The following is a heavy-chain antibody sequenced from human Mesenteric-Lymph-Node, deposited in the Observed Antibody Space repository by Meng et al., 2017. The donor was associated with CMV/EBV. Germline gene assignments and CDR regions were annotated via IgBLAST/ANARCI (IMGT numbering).Heavy chain of an antibody. J-gene: IGHJ6*02. CDR2: VSYDGFKK. V-gene: IGHV3-30*03. CDR1: GFTFSSYG. CDR3: ARDQVNGDYRGSGLLYYGMDV. Sequence: GGSLRLSCAASGFTFSSYGMQWVRQAPGKGLEWVAFVSYDGFKKDYVDSVRGRFTISRDNSKNTLYLQMNSLRAEDTAVYYCARDQVNGDYRGSGLLYYGMDVWGQGTTVTVSS. D-gene: IGHD4-17*01.